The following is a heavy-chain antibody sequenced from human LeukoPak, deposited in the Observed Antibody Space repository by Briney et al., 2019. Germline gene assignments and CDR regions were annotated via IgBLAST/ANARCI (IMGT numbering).Heavy chain of an antibody. Sequence: PSETLSLTCTVSGGSISSGGYYWSWIRQHPGKGLEWIGYIYYSGSTYYNPSLKGRVTISVDTSKNQFSLKLSSVTAADTAVYYCARDFNQITIFGVVRTDYFDYWGQGTLVAVSS. CDR1: GGSISSGGYY. D-gene: IGHD3-3*01. V-gene: IGHV4-31*03. CDR3: ARDFNQITIFGVVRTDYFDY. J-gene: IGHJ4*02. CDR2: IYYSGST.